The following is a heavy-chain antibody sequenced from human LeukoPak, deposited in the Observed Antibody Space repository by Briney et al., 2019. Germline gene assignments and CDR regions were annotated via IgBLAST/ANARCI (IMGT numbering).Heavy chain of an antibody. Sequence: PGESLRLSCAASGFTLSNVWMSWVRQVPGKGLEWVGRIRRKTDGETTDHAAPVKGRFTISRDDSKNTLYLQMNSLKTEDTAVYYCVTDLVIKGYFDYWGQGALVTVSS. V-gene: IGHV3-15*01. D-gene: IGHD2-21*01. CDR2: IRRKTDGETT. CDR3: VTDLVIKGYFDY. CDR1: GFTLSNVW. J-gene: IGHJ4*02.